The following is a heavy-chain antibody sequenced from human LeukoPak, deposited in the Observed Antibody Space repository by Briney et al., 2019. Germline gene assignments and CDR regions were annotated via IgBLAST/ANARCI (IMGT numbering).Heavy chain of an antibody. D-gene: IGHD2-2*01. V-gene: IGHV5-51*01. Sequence: GESLKICCKCSGYSFTSYWIAWVREMPGKGLEWMGIIYPGDSDTRYSPSFQGQVTISVDKSISTAYLQWSSLKASDTAIYYCAKIDRQYCSRSSCYALDYWGQGTLVTVSS. CDR2: IYPGDSDT. CDR3: AKIDRQYCSRSSCYALDY. J-gene: IGHJ4*02. CDR1: GYSFTSYW.